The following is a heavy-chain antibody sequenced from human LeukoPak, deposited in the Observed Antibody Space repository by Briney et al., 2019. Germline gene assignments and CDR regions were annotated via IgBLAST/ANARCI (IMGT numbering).Heavy chain of an antibody. D-gene: IGHD3-22*01. J-gene: IGHJ4*02. CDR1: GGSISSYY. Sequence: PSETLSLTCTVSGGSISSYYWSWVRQPPGKGLEWVGYIYYSGSTNYNPSLNSPVTISVHTSKNQFSLKLSSVTAADTAVYYCASLTYDSSGYYSYWGQGTLVTVSS. CDR3: ASLTYDSSGYYSY. CDR2: IYYSGST. V-gene: IGHV4-59*01.